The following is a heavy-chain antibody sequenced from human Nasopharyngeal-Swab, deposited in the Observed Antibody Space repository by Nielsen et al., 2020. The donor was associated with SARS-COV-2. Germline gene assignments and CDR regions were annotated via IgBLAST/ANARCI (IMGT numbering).Heavy chain of an antibody. D-gene: IGHD5-12*01. V-gene: IGHV4-39*07. J-gene: IGHJ3*01. CDR2: IYHSGTT. CDR1: GGSMNTNSYY. CDR3: ARRNRYVYEAFDL. Sequence: SETLSLTCNVSGGSMNTNSYYWGWIRQPVGKGLEWIGSIYHSGTTYYNPALRSRLTITTDTSKTQSSLELTSVTAADTALYFCARRNRYVYEAFDLWGHGTMVVFSS.